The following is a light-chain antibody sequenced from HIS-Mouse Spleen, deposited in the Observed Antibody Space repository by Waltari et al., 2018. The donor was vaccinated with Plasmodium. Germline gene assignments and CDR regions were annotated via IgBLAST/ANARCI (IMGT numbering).Light chain of an antibody. CDR2: RDS. Sequence: SYELTQPLSVSVALGQTARITGGGNNIGSKNVPWYQQKPGQAPVLVIYRDSNRPSGIPERFSGSNSGNTATLTISRAQAGDEADYYCQVWDSSTVVFGGGTKLTVL. CDR3: QVWDSSTVV. CDR1: NIGSKN. V-gene: IGLV3-9*01. J-gene: IGLJ2*01.